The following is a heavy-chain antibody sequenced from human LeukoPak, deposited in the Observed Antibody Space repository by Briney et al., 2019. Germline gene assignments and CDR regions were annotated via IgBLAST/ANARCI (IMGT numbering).Heavy chain of an antibody. CDR1: GGSFSGYY. Sequence: SETLSLTCAVYGGSFSGYYRSWIRQPPGKGLEWIGEINHSGSTNYNPSLKSRVTISVDTSKNQFSLKLSSVTAADTAVYYCARPELRPFLYYGSGSYYRYWGQGTLVTVSS. V-gene: IGHV4-34*01. D-gene: IGHD3-10*01. J-gene: IGHJ4*02. CDR3: ARPELRPFLYYGSGSYYRY. CDR2: INHSGST.